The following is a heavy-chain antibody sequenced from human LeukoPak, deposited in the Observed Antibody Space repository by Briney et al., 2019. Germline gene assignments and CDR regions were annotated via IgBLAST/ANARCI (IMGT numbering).Heavy chain of an antibody. CDR1: GYSFTTYW. J-gene: IGHJ4*02. Sequence: GESLKISCKGSGYSFTTYWIAWERQMPGKGLEWMGIIYPSDSDTRYSPSFQGQVTISADKSISTAYLQWSSLKASDTAMYYCARQYSAYDYWGQGTLVTVSS. CDR3: ARQYSAYDY. V-gene: IGHV5-51*01. CDR2: IYPSDSDT. D-gene: IGHD5-12*01.